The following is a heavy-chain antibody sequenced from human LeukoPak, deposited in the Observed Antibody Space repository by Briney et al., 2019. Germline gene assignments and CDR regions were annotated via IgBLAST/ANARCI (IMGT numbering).Heavy chain of an antibody. CDR2: ISWNSGSI. Sequence: LPGRSLRLSCAASGFTVDDYVMQWVRQSPGRGVEWVSGISWNSGSIGYADSVKGRFTISRDNAKNSLYLQMNSLRAEDTALYYCAKDINYDSSGYTAFDYWGQGTLVTVSS. D-gene: IGHD3-22*01. CDR1: GFTVDDYV. CDR3: AKDINYDSSGYTAFDY. V-gene: IGHV3-9*01. J-gene: IGHJ4*02.